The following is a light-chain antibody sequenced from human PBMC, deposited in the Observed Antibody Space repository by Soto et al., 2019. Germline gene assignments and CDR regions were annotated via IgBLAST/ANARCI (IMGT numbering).Light chain of an antibody. CDR3: QQRSNWPPT. J-gene: IGKJ1*01. CDR2: DAS. CDR1: QSVNSY. V-gene: IGKV3-11*01. Sequence: EIVLTQSPATLSLSPGERATLSCMASQSVNSYLVWYQQRPGQAPRLLIYDASNRATGIPARFSGSGSGTDFTLTINSLDPEDFAVYYCQQRSNWPPTFGQGTKVDIK.